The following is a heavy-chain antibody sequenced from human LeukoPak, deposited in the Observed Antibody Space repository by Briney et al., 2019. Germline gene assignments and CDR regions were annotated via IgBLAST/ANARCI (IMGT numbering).Heavy chain of an antibody. CDR3: ARHRRITMDINYYYYMDV. Sequence: PGGSLRLSCAASGFTFNNYAMSWVRQAPGKGLEWVSAISGSGGSTCYADSVKGRFTISRDNSKNTLYLQMNSLRAEDTAVYYCARHRRITMDINYYYYMDVWGKGTTVTTSS. V-gene: IGHV3-23*01. J-gene: IGHJ6*03. CDR2: ISGSGGST. CDR1: GFTFNNYA. D-gene: IGHD3-10*01.